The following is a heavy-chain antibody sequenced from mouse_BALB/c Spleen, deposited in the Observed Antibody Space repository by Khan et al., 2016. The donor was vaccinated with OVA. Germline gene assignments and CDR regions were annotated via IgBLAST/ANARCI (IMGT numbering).Heavy chain of an antibody. CDR1: GYTFTSYW. CDR3: ARGYFGNYEFVY. J-gene: IGHJ3*01. CDR2: IFPGTGTT. Sequence: QVQLQQSGAELVKPGASVKLSCKTSGYTFTSYWIQWVKQRPGQGLGWIGQIFPGTGTTYYNENFKGKATLTVDTSFSTAYMQLSSLTSEDSAVYFCARGYFGNYEFVYWGQGTLVTVSP. D-gene: IGHD2-1*01. V-gene: IGHV1S132*01.